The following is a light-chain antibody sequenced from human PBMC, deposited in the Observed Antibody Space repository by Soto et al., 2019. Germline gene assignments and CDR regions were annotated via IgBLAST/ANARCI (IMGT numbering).Light chain of an antibody. J-gene: IGKJ1*01. Sequence: DIQMTQSPSTLSGSVGDRVTITCRASQTISSWLAWYQQKPGKAPKLLIYKASTLKSGVPSRFSGSGSGTEFTLTISSLQPDDFATYYCQQYYSYPLKFGQGTKVDIK. CDR1: QTISSW. CDR3: QQYYSYPLK. CDR2: KAS. V-gene: IGKV1-5*03.